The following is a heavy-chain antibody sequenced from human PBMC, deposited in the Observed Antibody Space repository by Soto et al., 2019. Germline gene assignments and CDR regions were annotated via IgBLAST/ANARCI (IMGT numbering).Heavy chain of an antibody. CDR3: ARDLYTMVRGVIDAFDI. V-gene: IGHV3-33*01. J-gene: IGHJ3*02. CDR2: IWYDGSNK. D-gene: IGHD3-10*01. CDR1: GFTFSSYG. Sequence: QVQLVESGGGVVRPGRSLRLSCAASGFTFSSYGMHWVRQAPGKGLEWVAVIWYDGSNKYYADSVKGRFTISRDNSNNTLYLQMNSLRAEDKAVYYCARDLYTMVRGVIDAFDIWGQGPMVAVSS.